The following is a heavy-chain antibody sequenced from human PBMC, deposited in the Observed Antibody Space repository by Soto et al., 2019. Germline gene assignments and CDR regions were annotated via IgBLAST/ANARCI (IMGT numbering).Heavy chain of an antibody. CDR1: GHTFSSYG. Sequence: QVQLVQSGAEVVKPGASVRVSCKTSGHTFSSYGFTWVRQAPGQGLEWMGWISAYNGNTNYAQKFQGRVTVTTDTSTSTAYIELRSLRSDDTAVYYCARALYCSGGSCYFDHWGQGTLVTVSS. J-gene: IGHJ4*02. D-gene: IGHD2-15*01. CDR3: ARALYCSGGSCYFDH. CDR2: ISAYNGNT. V-gene: IGHV1-18*01.